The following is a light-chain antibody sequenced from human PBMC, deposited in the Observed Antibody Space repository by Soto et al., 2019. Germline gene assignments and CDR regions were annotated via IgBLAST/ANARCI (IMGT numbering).Light chain of an antibody. J-gene: IGKJ4*01. CDR2: ATS. V-gene: IGKV1-27*01. CDR1: QGIAPY. CDR3: QKYTSAPLT. Sequence: DVQMTQSPSSLSAFVGDRVTITCRASQGIAPYLAWFQQKPGKVPKLLIYATSTLESGVPSRFSGSGSGTDFTITINSLQPEDVGTYYCQKYTSAPLTFGGGTKVEIK.